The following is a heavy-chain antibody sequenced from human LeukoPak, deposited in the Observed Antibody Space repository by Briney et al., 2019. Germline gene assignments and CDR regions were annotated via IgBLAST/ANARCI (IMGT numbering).Heavy chain of an antibody. CDR3: ARDERRFMIMFGGALDF. Sequence: AASVKVSCNASGYTFTSYGISWVRQAPGQGLEWMGWISDYNGNTDYAQKLQGRVTMTTDRSTSTAYMELRSLRSDDTAVYYCARDERRFMIMFGGALDFWGQGTLVTVSS. V-gene: IGHV1-18*01. CDR1: GYTFTSYG. D-gene: IGHD3-16*01. J-gene: IGHJ4*02. CDR2: ISDYNGNT.